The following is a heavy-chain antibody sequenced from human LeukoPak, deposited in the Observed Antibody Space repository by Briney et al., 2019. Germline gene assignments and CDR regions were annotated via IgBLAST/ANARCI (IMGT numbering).Heavy chain of an antibody. CDR3: ARGGGDYDSSGYYYGWYFDL. D-gene: IGHD3-22*01. CDR2: INPSGGST. CDR1: GYSFTSYY. V-gene: IGHV1-46*01. Sequence: ASVKVSCKASGYSFTSYYIHWVRLAPGQGLEWMGVINPSGGSTRYAQKFQDRVTMTRDMSTSTVYMELSSLRSEDTAVYYCARGGGDYDSSGYYYGWYFDLWGRGTLVTVSS. J-gene: IGHJ2*01.